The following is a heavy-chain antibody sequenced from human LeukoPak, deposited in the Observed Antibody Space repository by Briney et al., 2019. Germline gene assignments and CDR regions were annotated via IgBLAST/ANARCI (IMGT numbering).Heavy chain of an antibody. CDR2: ISSSNVYT. V-gene: IGHV3-21*01. D-gene: IGHD3-22*01. Sequence: PGGSLRLSCAGSGFTFRSYAMSWVRQAPGKGLECISSISSSNVYTFYADSVKGRFTISRDNAKDSLYLQMNSLRPEDTAIYYCAREDKYDRPFDLWGQGTLVTVSS. CDR3: AREDKYDRPFDL. CDR1: GFTFRSYA. J-gene: IGHJ4*02.